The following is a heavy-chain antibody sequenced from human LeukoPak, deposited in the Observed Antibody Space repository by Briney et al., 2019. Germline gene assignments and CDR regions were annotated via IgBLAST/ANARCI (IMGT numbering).Heavy chain of an antibody. D-gene: IGHD5-18*01. CDR1: GYTFTSYG. V-gene: IGHV1-18*01. Sequence: ASVKVSCKASGYTFTSYGISWVRQAPGQGLEWMGWISAYNGNTNYAQKLQGRVTMTTDTSTGTAYMELTSLRSADTAVYYCARSQGYSYGSSYWGQGTLVTVSS. CDR3: ARSQGYSYGSSY. CDR2: ISAYNGNT. J-gene: IGHJ4*02.